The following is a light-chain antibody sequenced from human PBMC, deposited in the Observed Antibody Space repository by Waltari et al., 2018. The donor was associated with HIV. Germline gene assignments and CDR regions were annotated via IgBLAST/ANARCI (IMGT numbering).Light chain of an antibody. Sequence: SYALTPPPSVSVSPGQPARITCSGASLPQQYVYWSQQRPGRAPVLVIYKDSERPSAIPERFSGSRSGTTVTLTISGVQADDEADYYCQSADSSGSSWVFGGGTKLTV. CDR3: QSADSSGSSWV. V-gene: IGLV3-25*03. J-gene: IGLJ3*02. CDR2: KDS. CDR1: SLPQQY.